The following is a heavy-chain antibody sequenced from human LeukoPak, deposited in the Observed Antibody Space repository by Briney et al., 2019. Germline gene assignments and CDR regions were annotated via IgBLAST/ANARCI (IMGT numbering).Heavy chain of an antibody. D-gene: IGHD2-2*01. CDR2: ISSSSSTI. Sequence: PGGSLRLSCAASGFTFSSYSMNWVRQAPGKGLEWVSYISSSSSTIYYADSVKGRFTISKDNAKNSLYLQMNSPRAEDTAVYYCARDLHVVVPAAIAGWFDPWGQGTLVTVSS. CDR1: GFTFSSYS. V-gene: IGHV3-48*01. CDR3: ARDLHVVVPAAIAGWFDP. J-gene: IGHJ5*02.